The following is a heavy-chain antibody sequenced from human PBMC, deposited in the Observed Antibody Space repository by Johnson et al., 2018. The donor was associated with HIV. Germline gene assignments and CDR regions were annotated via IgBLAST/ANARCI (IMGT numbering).Heavy chain of an antibody. J-gene: IGHJ3*02. Sequence: VQLVASGGGAVRPGGSLRLSCVVSGFTFEDYGMSWVRQAPGKGLEWVSAINWNGCSTTYADSVKGRFTISRDNSKNTLYLQMNSLRAEDTAVYYCAREGLWWGAFDIWGQGTMVTVSS. CDR3: AREGLWWGAFDI. CDR2: INWNGCST. D-gene: IGHD2-21*01. V-gene: IGHV3-20*04. CDR1: GFTFEDYG.